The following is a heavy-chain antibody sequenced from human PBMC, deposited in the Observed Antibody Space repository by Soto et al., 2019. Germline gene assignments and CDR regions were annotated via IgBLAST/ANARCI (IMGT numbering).Heavy chain of an antibody. CDR1: GGSISSSKW. Sequence: QVQLQESGPGLVKPSGTLSLTCAVSGGSISSSKWWSWVRQPPGKGLEWIGEIYHSGSTNYNPSLKSRVXXSXDXXKNHFSLKLTSVTAADTAVYYCATTTVVTRRDFDYWGQGTLVTVSS. CDR3: ATTTVVTRRDFDY. J-gene: IGHJ4*02. CDR2: IYHSGST. D-gene: IGHD2-21*02. V-gene: IGHV4-4*02.